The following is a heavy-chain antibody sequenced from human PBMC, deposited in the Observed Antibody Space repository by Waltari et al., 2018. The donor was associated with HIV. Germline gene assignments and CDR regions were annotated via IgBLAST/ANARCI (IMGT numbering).Heavy chain of an antibody. Sequence: QLQLQESGPGLVKPSETLSLPCPVPGGSISSSGNSWGWIRKPPGKGLEWIGSIYYSGSTYYNPSLKSRVTISVDTSKNQSSLKLSSVTAADTAVYYCARLSHYYDSSGYPDYWGQGTLVTVSS. D-gene: IGHD3-22*01. CDR1: GGSISSSGNS. V-gene: IGHV4-39*01. J-gene: IGHJ4*02. CDR3: ARLSHYYDSSGYPDY. CDR2: IYYSGST.